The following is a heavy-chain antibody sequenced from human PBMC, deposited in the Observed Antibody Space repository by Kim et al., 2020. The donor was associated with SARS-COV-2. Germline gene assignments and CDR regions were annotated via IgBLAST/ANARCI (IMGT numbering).Heavy chain of an antibody. J-gene: IGHJ6*02. D-gene: IGHD2-2*01. Sequence: ASVKVSCKASGYTFTSYYMHWVRQAPGQGLEWMGIINPSGGSTSYAQKFQGRVTMTRDTSTSTVYMELSSLRSEDTAVYYCARDPPGLSVPAAHYYGMDVWGQGTTVTVSS. CDR1: GYTFTSYY. CDR3: ARDPPGLSVPAAHYYGMDV. CDR2: INPSGGST. V-gene: IGHV1-46*01.